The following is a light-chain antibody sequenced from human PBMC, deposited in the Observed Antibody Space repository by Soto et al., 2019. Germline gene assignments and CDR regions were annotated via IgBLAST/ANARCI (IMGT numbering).Light chain of an antibody. CDR2: DNN. Sequence: QSVLTQPPSVSAAPGQKVTISCSGSSSNIGNNYVSWYQQFPGTAPKLLIYDNNKRPSGIPDRFSGSKSGTSATLGITGLQTGDESDYYCGTWDSSLSGVVFGGGTKRTVL. V-gene: IGLV1-51*01. J-gene: IGLJ3*02. CDR1: SSNIGNNY. CDR3: GTWDSSLSGVV.